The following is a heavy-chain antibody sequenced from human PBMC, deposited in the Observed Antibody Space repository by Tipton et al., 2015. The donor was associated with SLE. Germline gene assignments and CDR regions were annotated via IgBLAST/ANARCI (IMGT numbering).Heavy chain of an antibody. CDR1: GGSISSYY. Sequence: TLSLTCTVSGGSISSYYWSWIRQPPGKGLEWIGYIYYSGSTNYNPSLKSRVTISVDTSKKQFSLKLSSVTAADTAVYYCARGGSKRYYYMDVWGKGTTVTVSS. D-gene: IGHD3-10*01. J-gene: IGHJ6*03. CDR3: ARGGSKRYYYMDV. CDR2: IYYSGST. V-gene: IGHV4-59*12.